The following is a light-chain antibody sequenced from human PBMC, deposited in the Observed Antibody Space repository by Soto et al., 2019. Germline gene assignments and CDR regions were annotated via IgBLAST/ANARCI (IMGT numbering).Light chain of an antibody. CDR2: EVY. Sequence: QSAPTQPPSASGSPGQSVTFSCTGTSSDVGGYNYVSWYQQYPGKAPKLMIYEVYKRPSGVPDRFSGSKTGNTASLTVSGLQPEDEADYYCSAYAGSSTWVFGGGTKLTVL. V-gene: IGLV2-8*01. CDR3: SAYAGSSTWV. J-gene: IGLJ2*01. CDR1: SSDVGGYNY.